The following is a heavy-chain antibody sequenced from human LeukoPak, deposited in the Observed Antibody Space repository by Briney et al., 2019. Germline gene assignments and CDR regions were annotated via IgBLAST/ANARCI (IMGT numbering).Heavy chain of an antibody. V-gene: IGHV1-69*05. D-gene: IGHD3-10*01. Sequence: SVKVSCKASGGTFSGYAISWVRQAPGQGLEWMGGIIPIFGTANYAQKFQGRVTITTDESTSTAYMELSSLRSEDTAVYYCARGIVGGLLWFGEYENWFDPWGQGTLVTVSS. CDR3: ARGIVGGLLWFGEYENWFDP. CDR1: GGTFSGYA. CDR2: IIPIFGTA. J-gene: IGHJ5*02.